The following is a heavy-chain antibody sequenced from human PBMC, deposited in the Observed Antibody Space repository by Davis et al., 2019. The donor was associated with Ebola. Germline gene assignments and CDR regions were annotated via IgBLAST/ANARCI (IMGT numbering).Heavy chain of an antibody. V-gene: IGHV3-23*01. D-gene: IGHD6-6*01. J-gene: IGHJ2*01. CDR1: GFTFSNYA. CDR2: ISGSGATI. Sequence: GGSLRLSCAASGFTFSNYAMSWVRQAPGKGLEWVSTISGSGATIHYADSVKGRFTISRDNSKKMLFLEMNSLRAEDTAVYFCARLSGLFSSSSGALYFDLWGRGTLVSVSS. CDR3: ARLSGLFSSSSGALYFDL.